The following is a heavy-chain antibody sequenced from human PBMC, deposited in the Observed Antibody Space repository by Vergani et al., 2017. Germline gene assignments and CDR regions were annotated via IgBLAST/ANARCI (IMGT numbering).Heavy chain of an antibody. CDR3: ARERTRGRVPGIADY. D-gene: IGHD1-14*01. J-gene: IGHJ4*02. V-gene: IGHV3-48*02. CDR1: GFTFSSYS. Sequence: EVQLVESGGGLVQPGGSLRLSCAASGFTFSSYSMNWVRQAPGKGLEWVSYISSSSSTIYYADSVKGRFTISRDNAKNSLYLQMNILRDEDTAVYYCARERTRGRVPGIADYWGQGTLVTVSS. CDR2: ISSSSSTI.